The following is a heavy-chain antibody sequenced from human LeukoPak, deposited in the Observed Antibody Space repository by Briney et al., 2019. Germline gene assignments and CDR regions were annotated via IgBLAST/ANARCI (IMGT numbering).Heavy chain of an antibody. D-gene: IGHD6-13*01. CDR3: ARVNRDSRSWYDY. CDR1: GFTFSSYE. Sequence: GGSLRLSCAASGFTFSSYEMNWVRQAPGKGLEWVSYISGRGTTIYYADSVKGRFTISRDNAKNSLYLQMNSLRAGDTALYYCARVNRDSRSWYDYWGQGTLVTVSS. V-gene: IGHV3-48*03. CDR2: ISGRGTTI. J-gene: IGHJ4*02.